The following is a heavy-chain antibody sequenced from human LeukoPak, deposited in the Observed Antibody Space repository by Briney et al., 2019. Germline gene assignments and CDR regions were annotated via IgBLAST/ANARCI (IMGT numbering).Heavy chain of an antibody. J-gene: IGHJ6*01. CDR1: GFTVSSNY. V-gene: IGHV3-66*01. CDR2: IYSGGST. Sequence: GGSLRLSCAASGFTVSSNYMSWVRRAPGKGLEWVSVIYSGGSTYYADSVKGRFTISRDNSKNTLYLQMNSLRAEDTAVYYCARERSRRYYYYYGMDVWGQGTTVTVSS. CDR3: ARERSRRYYYYYGMDV. D-gene: IGHD1-26*01.